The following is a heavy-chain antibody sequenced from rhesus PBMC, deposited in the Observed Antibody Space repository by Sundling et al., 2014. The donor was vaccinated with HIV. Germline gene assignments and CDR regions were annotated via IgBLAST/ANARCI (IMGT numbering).Heavy chain of an antibody. CDR3: ARRRSGWYFDS. CDR2: ISSTSGNT. CDR1: GDSFSGYY. J-gene: IGHJ4*01. Sequence: QVQLQESGPGLVKPSETLSLTCAVSGDSFSGYYWVWIRQSPGKGLEYIGHISSTSGNTKYNPSLKSRVTISRDTSRNQFSLKLTSVTAADTAVYYCARRRSGWYFDSWGQGVLVTVSS. D-gene: IGHD6-31*01. V-gene: IGHV4-99*01.